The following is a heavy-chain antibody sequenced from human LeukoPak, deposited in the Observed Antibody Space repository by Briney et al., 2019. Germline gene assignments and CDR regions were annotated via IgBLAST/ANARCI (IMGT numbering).Heavy chain of an antibody. D-gene: IGHD3-3*01. V-gene: IGHV2-5*01. Sequence: SGPTLVNPTQTLTLTCTFSGFSLSTSGVGVGWIRQPPGKALEWLALIYWNDDKRYSPSLKSRLTITKDTSKNQVVLTMTNVDPVDTATYYCARSPSHYDFWSGYYRVWELNAFDIWGQGTMVTVSS. J-gene: IGHJ3*02. CDR1: GFSLSTSGVG. CDR2: IYWNDDK. CDR3: ARSPSHYDFWSGYYRVWELNAFDI.